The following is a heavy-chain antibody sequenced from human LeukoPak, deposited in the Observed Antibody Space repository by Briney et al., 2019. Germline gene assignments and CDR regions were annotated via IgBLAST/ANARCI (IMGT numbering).Heavy chain of an antibody. J-gene: IGHJ4*02. V-gene: IGHV4-59*01. Sequence: SETLSLTCTVSGGSISSYYRNWIRHIPGKGLEWIAYIYNDGTTNYNPSLKSRITISEDTSKTQFSLRLGSVTAADTAVYYCARGPCGGDCYGELNYFDYWGQGTLVTVSS. CDR1: GGSISSYY. CDR2: IYNDGTT. CDR3: ARGPCGGDCYGELNYFDY. D-gene: IGHD2-21*02.